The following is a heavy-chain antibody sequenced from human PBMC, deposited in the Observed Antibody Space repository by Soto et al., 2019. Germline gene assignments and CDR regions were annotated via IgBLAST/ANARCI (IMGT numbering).Heavy chain of an antibody. V-gene: IGHV4-39*01. CDR2: ISSSGST. J-gene: IGHJ4*02. Sequence: PSETLSLTCTVSGGSISSSSYYWGWFRQPPGKGLEWIGSISSSGSTYYKPSLKSRVAMSVDTSKNQFSIKLTSVTAADTAVYYCARRNWFSFHYWGQGTLVTVSS. CDR3: ARRNWFSFHY. CDR1: GGSISSSSYY. D-gene: IGHD3-9*01.